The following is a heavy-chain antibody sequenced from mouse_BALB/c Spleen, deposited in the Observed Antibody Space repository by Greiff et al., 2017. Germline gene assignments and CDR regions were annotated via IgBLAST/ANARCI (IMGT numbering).Heavy chain of an antibody. CDR3: ARDRGYYGPHWYFDV. CDR1: GFSLTGYG. Sequence: QVQLQQSGPGLVAPSQSLSITCTVSGFSLTGYGVNWVRQPPGKGLEWLGMIWGDGSTDYNSALKSRLSISKDNSKSQVFLKMNSLQTDDTARYYCARDRGYYGPHWYFDVWGAGTTVTVSS. D-gene: IGHD1-2*01. CDR2: IWGDGST. J-gene: IGHJ1*01. V-gene: IGHV2-6-7*01.